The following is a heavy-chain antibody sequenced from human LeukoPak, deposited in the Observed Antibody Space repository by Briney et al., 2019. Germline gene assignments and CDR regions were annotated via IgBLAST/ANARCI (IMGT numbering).Heavy chain of an antibody. Sequence: APGQXXXXXGWXXAYNGNTNYAQKLQGRVTMTTDTSTSTAYMELRSLRSDDTAVYYCARAHPGYCSSTSCYEYNWFDPWGQGTLVTVSS. V-gene: IGHV1-18*01. CDR2: XXAYNGNT. J-gene: IGHJ5*02. CDR3: ARAHPGYCSSTSCYEYNWFDP. D-gene: IGHD2-2*01.